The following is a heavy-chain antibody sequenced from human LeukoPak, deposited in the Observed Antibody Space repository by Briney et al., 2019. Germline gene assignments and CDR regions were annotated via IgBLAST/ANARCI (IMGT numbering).Heavy chain of an antibody. CDR3: ARSPSGSYSDY. J-gene: IGHJ4*02. V-gene: IGHV3-74*01. CDR1: GFTFSGDW. D-gene: IGHD1-26*01. CDR2: VSSAGYTT. Sequence: PGGSLRLSCAASGFTFSGDWMHWVRQAPGKGLVWVSHVSSAGYTTRYADSVKGRFTISRDNAKNTLYLQMNSLRAEDTAVYYCARSPSGSYSDYWGQGTLVTVSS.